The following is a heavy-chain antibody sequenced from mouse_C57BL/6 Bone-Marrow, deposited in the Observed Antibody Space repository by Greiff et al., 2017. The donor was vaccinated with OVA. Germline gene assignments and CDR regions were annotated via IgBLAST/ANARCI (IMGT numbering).Heavy chain of an antibody. Sequence: EVKLMESGGGLVQPGGSLSLSCAASGFTFTDYYMSWVRQPPGKALEWLGFIRNKANGYTTEYSASVKGRFTISRDNSQSILYLQMNALRAEDSATYYCACEGLGGAYYWGQGTTLTVSS. CDR3: ACEGLGGAYY. CDR1: GFTFTDYY. J-gene: IGHJ2*01. D-gene: IGHD1-1*02. V-gene: IGHV7-3*01. CDR2: IRNKANGYTT.